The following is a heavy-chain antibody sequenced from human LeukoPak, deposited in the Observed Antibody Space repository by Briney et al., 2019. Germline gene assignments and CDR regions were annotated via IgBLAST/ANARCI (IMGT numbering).Heavy chain of an antibody. CDR2: ISSSGTNI. CDR3: AREGYSSSFDY. V-gene: IGHV3-11*01. CDR1: GFTFNDYQ. J-gene: IGHJ4*01. Sequence: PGGSLRLSCAASGFTFNDYQMNWIRQAPGKGAECVSYISSSGTNIFYAHSVRGRFTVSRDNARNSLLLQMDYLSAEDTAVYYCAREGYSSSFDYWGQGALVTVSS. D-gene: IGHD5-18*01.